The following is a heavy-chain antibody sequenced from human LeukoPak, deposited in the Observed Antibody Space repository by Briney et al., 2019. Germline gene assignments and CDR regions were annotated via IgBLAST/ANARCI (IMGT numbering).Heavy chain of an antibody. D-gene: IGHD2-2*01. CDR3: ARVGGYCSSTSCYRHFDY. Sequence: TLSLTCTVSGGSISSGSYYWSWIRQPAGKVLEWIGRIYTSGSTNYNPSLKSRVTISVDTSKNQFSLKLSSVTAADTAVYYCARVGGYCSSTSCYRHFDYWGQGTLVTVSS. CDR2: IYTSGST. V-gene: IGHV4-61*02. CDR1: GGSISSGSYY. J-gene: IGHJ4*02.